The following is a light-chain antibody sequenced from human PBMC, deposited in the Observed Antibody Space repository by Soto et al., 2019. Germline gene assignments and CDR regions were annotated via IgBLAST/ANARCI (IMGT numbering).Light chain of an antibody. CDR1: SSNIGAGYD. CDR2: GNS. CDR3: SSYAGSKSVV. J-gene: IGLJ2*01. V-gene: IGLV1-40*01. Sequence: QSVLTQPPSVSGAPGQRVTISCTGSSSNIGAGYDVHWYQQLPGTAPKLLIYGNSNRPSGVPDRFSGSKSGNTAFLTVSGLQAEDEADYYCSSYAGSKSVVFGGGTKLTVL.